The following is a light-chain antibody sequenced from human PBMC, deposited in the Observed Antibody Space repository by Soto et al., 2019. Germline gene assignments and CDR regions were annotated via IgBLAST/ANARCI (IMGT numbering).Light chain of an antibody. Sequence: QSVLTQTASVSGSPGQSITISCTETSSDGGGYDYVSWYQQHPASVARLIIYEVHNRPSGVPNRLSASKSSQMASLPTSGLQAEDEADYYCTSYTSSSTQVFRTGTKVTVL. J-gene: IGLJ1*01. CDR3: TSYTSSSTQV. CDR2: EVH. CDR1: SSDGGGYDY. V-gene: IGLV2-14*03.